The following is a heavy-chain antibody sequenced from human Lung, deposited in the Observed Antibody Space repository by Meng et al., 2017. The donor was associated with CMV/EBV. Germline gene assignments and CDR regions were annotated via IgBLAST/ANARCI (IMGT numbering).Heavy chain of an antibody. CDR2: ISSSGSTI. CDR3: RGEQQDYGGNSNWFDS. V-gene: IGHV3-48*03. CDR1: GFTFSSYE. Sequence: SCAASGFTFSSYEMNWVRQAPGKGLEWVAYISSSGSTIYYAESVKGRFTISRDNAKNSLYLQMNSLRAEDTAVYYCRGEQQDYGGNSNWFDSWGQGTLVTVSS. J-gene: IGHJ5*01. D-gene: IGHD4-23*01.